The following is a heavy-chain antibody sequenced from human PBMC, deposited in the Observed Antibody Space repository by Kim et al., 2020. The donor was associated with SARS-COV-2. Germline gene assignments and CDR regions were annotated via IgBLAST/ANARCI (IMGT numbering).Heavy chain of an antibody. Sequence: GGSLRLSCAASGFTFSSYAMHWVRQAPGKGLEWVAVIWYDGSNKYYADSVKGRFTISRDNSKNTLYLQMNSLRAEDTAVYYCAKDLRIAAASLPGEDDAFDISGQGTILTVSS. J-gene: IGHJ3*02. D-gene: IGHD6-13*01. CDR1: GFTFSSYA. CDR3: AKDLRIAAASLPGEDDAFDI. CDR2: IWYDGSNK. V-gene: IGHV3-33*06.